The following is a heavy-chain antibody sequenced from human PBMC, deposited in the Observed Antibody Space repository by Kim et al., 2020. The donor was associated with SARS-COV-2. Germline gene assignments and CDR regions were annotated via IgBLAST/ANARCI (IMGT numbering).Heavy chain of an antibody. J-gene: IGHJ5*02. Sequence: GGSLRLSCAVSGFTFRYSAMSWVRQAPGKGLEWVSGISANGDDTNYADSVKGRFTISRDNSKNTLDLKMNSLRADDTALYYCVKDRAFYYNSWGQGTLVTVSS. CDR3: VKDRAFYYNS. CDR2: ISANGDDT. D-gene: IGHD3-22*01. CDR1: GFTFRYSA. V-gene: IGHV3-23*01.